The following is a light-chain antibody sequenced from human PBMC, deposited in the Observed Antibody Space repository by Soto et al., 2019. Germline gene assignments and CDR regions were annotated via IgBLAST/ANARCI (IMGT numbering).Light chain of an antibody. CDR1: QSIRSY. CDR3: QQTSSTPT. J-gene: IGKJ4*01. Sequence: DIQLTQSPSSLSASVGDRITIXXRASQSIRSYLNWYQQKPGKAPEXLIYAASSLQTGVSSRFSGSGSGTDFTLTISNLQPEDFATYYCQQTSSTPTFGGGTKVDIK. V-gene: IGKV1-39*01. CDR2: AAS.